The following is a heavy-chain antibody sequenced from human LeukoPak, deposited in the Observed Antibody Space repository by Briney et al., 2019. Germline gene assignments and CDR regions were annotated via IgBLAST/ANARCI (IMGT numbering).Heavy chain of an antibody. CDR3: GKGGGWGDFGY. J-gene: IGHJ4*02. CDR1: GFTFSSYG. CDR2: ISYDGSNK. V-gene: IGHV3-30*18. D-gene: IGHD3-10*01. Sequence: SGGSLRLSCAASGFTFSSYGMHWVRQAPGKGLEWVAVISYDGSNKYYADSVKGRFTISRDNSKNTLYLQMNSLRAEDTAVYYCGKGGGWGDFGYWGQGTPVTVSS.